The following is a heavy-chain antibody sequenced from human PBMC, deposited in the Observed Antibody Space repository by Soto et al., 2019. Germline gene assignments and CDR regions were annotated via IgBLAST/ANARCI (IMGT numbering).Heavy chain of an antibody. CDR2: IYYSGST. V-gene: IGHV4-39*01. CDR3: ARLYSGSYYYYYYYGMDV. Sequence: KTSETLSLTCTVSGGSISSSSYYWGWIRQSPGKGLEWIGSIYYSGSTYYNPSLKSRVTISVDTSKNQFSLKLSSVTAADTAVYYCARLYSGSYYYYYYYGMDVWGQGTTVTVSS. J-gene: IGHJ6*02. D-gene: IGHD1-26*01. CDR1: GGSISSSSYY.